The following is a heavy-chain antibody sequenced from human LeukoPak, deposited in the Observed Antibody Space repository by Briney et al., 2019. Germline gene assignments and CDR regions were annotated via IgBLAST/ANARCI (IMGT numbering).Heavy chain of an antibody. CDR2: ISSSSSTI. J-gene: IGHJ4*02. V-gene: IGHV3-48*04. Sequence: GGSLRLSCAASGFTFSSYSMNWVRQAPGKGLEWVSYISSSSSTIYYADSVKGRFTISRDNAKNSLYLQMNSLRAEDTAVYYCARDSPLDGVLYGGYVFFSWGQGTLVTVSS. CDR3: ARDSPLDGVLYGGYVFFS. D-gene: IGHD5-12*01. CDR1: GFTFSSYS.